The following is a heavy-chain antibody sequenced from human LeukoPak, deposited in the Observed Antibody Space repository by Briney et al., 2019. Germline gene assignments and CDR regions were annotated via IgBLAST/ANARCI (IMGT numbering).Heavy chain of an antibody. D-gene: IGHD4-4*01. J-gene: IGHJ4*02. Sequence: GGSLRLSCAASGFAFNTFTLNWVRQAPGKGLEWVSSISSSSSYIYYADSVQGRFTISRDNAKNSLYLQMNSLRVEDTAVYYCTRSSYSPQLAAYWGQGALVTVPS. V-gene: IGHV3-21*01. CDR1: GFAFNTFT. CDR3: TRSSYSPQLAAY. CDR2: ISSSSSYI.